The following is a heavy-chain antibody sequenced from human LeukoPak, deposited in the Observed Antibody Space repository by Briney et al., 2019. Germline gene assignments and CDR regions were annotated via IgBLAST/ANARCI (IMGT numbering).Heavy chain of an antibody. D-gene: IGHD3-9*01. CDR3: AAEDDFLTGYYDFDY. CDR1: GFTFARSA. V-gene: IGHV1-58*01. Sequence: SLKVSCKASGFTFARSAVQWVRQARGQHPEWIGWIVIANGNTNYAQKFQERLTITRDMSTNTAYMELSSLRSEDTAVYYCAAEDDFLTGYYDFDYWGQGTVVTVSS. J-gene: IGHJ4*02. CDR2: IVIANGNT.